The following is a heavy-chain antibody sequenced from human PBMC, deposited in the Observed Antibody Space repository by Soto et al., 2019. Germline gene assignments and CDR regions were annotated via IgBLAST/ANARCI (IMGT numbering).Heavy chain of an antibody. CDR3: ARISGYDSRFDY. V-gene: IGHV4-30-4*01. J-gene: IGHJ4*02. CDR1: GGSISSGDYY. CDR2: IYSSGST. D-gene: IGHD5-12*01. Sequence: QVQLQESGPGLVKPSQTLSLTCTVSGGSISSGDYYWSWIRQPPGKGLEWIGYIYSSGSTYYNPSLKRRVTISVDKSKNQFSLKLSSVTVADTAVYYCARISGYDSRFDYWGQGTLVTVSS.